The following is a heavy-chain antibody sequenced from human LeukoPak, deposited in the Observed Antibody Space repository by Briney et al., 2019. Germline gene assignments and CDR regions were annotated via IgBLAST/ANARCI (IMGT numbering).Heavy chain of an antibody. CDR1: GFTFSSYS. D-gene: IGHD3-3*01. V-gene: IGHV3-21*01. CDR3: ARVFGVNYYYYYYMDV. CDR2: ISSSSSYI. J-gene: IGHJ6*03. Sequence: GGSLRLSCAASGFTFSSYSMNWVRQAPGKGLEWVSSISSSSSYIYYAGSVKGRFTISRDNAKNSLYLQMNSLRAEDTAVYYCARVFGVNYYYYYYMDVWGKGTTVTVSS.